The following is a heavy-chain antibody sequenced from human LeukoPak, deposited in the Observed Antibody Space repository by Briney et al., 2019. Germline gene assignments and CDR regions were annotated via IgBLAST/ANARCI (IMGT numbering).Heavy chain of an antibody. V-gene: IGHV3-7*04. Sequence: GESLRLSCAVSGFTFSNYWMSWVRQAPGKGLEWVGNIKPDGSEKYYVDSVKGRFAISRDNAKNSLHLQMNNLRAEDTAVYYCAMGVSMAFWGQGTLVTVSS. CDR2: IKPDGSEK. D-gene: IGHD5-24*01. CDR3: AMGVSMAF. J-gene: IGHJ4*02. CDR1: GFTFSNYW.